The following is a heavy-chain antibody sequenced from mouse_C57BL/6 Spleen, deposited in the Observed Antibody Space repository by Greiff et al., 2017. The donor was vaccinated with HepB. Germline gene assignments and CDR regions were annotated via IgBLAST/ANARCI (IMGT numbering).Heavy chain of an antibody. J-gene: IGHJ2*01. CDR1: GYTFTDYY. D-gene: IGHD3-2*02. V-gene: IGHV1-76*01. Sequence: VQLQQSGAELVRPGASVKLSCKASGYTFTDYYINWVKQRPGQGLEWIARIYPGSGNTYYNEKFKGKATLTAEKSSSTAYMQLSSLTSEDSAVYFCAREGQLNFDYWGQGTTLTVSS. CDR2: IYPGSGNT. CDR3: AREGQLNFDY.